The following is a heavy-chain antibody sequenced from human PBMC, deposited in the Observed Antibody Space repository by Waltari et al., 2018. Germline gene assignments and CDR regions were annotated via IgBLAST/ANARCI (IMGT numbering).Heavy chain of an antibody. V-gene: IGHV3-9*01. Sequence: EVQLVESGGGLVQPGRSLRLSCAASGFTFDDYAMHWVRQAPGKGLEWVSGISWNSGRIGYADSGKGRFTISRDNAKNSLYLQMNSLRAEDTALYYCAKAPIGTGTTILDYWGQGTLVTVSS. J-gene: IGHJ4*02. CDR2: ISWNSGRI. D-gene: IGHD1-7*01. CDR3: AKAPIGTGTTILDY. CDR1: GFTFDDYA.